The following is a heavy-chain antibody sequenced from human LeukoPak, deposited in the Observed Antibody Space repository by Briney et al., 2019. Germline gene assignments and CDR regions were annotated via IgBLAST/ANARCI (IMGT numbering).Heavy chain of an antibody. Sequence: PSETLSLTCTVSGDSISSGGYYWSWIRQLPGKGLEWIGYIYNSGSTYYNPSLKSRVAISVDTSKNQFSLKLSSVTAADTAVYYCARGSPRSSWYLRSRSQYGMDVWGQGTTVTVSS. V-gene: IGHV4-31*03. CDR3: ARGSPRSSWYLRSRSQYGMDV. D-gene: IGHD6-13*01. CDR1: GDSISSGGYY. CDR2: IYNSGST. J-gene: IGHJ6*02.